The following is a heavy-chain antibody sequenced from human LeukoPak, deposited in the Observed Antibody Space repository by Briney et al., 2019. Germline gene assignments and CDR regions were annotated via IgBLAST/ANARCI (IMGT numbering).Heavy chain of an antibody. V-gene: IGHV4-4*07. Sequence: PSETLSLTCTVSGGSISSYYWSWIRQPAGKGLEWIGRIYTSGSTNYNPSLKSRVTMSVDTSKNQSSLKLSSVTAADTAVYYCARDPRGGSSSLFGAFDIWGQGTMVTVSS. CDR3: ARDPRGGSSSLFGAFDI. D-gene: IGHD6-13*01. J-gene: IGHJ3*02. CDR2: IYTSGST. CDR1: GGSISSYY.